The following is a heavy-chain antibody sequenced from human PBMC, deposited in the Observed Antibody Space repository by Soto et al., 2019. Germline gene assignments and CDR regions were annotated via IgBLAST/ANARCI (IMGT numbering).Heavy chain of an antibody. D-gene: IGHD3-10*01. CDR2: IYAGGTT. CDR1: GFTISSIY. V-gene: IGHV3-66*01. CDR3: GGEVLGGVRETGFGQ. J-gene: IGHJ4*02. Sequence: EVQLVESGGGLVQPGGSLRLSCAASGFTISSIYMTWVRQAPGKGLEWLSVIYAGGTTHYADSVKGRFTISRDNSKNMVYLQVNRLRGEEQGVYLCGGEVLGGVRETGFGQWGQGAVVVVSS.